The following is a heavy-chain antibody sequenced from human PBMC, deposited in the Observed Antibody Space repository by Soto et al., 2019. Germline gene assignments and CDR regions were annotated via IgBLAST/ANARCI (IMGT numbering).Heavy chain of an antibody. D-gene: IGHD6-19*01. CDR1: GFTFSSYA. Sequence: GGSLRLSCAASGFTFSSYAMSWVRQAPGKGLEWVSAISGSGGSTYYADSVKGRFTISRDNSKNTLYLQMNSLRAEDTAVYYCAKVPGIAVAGGADAFDIWGQGTMVTVSS. J-gene: IGHJ3*02. CDR2: ISGSGGST. V-gene: IGHV3-23*01. CDR3: AKVPGIAVAGGADAFDI.